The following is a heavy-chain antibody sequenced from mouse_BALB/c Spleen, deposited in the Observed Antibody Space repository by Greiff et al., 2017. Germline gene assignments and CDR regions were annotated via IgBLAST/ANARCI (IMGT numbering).Heavy chain of an antibody. J-gene: IGHJ1*01. CDR2: INPSNGGT. Sequence: QVQLKESGAELVKPGASVKLSCKASGYTFTSYYMYWVKQRPGQGLEWIGEINPSNGGTNFNEKFKSKATLTVDKSSSTAYMQLSSLTSEDSAVYYCTRRGTVVGYFDVWGAGTTVTVSS. CDR1: GYTFTSYY. CDR3: TRRGTVVGYFDV. D-gene: IGHD1-1*01. V-gene: IGHV1S81*02.